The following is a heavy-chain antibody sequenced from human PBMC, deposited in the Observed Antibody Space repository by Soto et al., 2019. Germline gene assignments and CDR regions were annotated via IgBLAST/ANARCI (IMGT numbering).Heavy chain of an antibody. D-gene: IGHD3-10*01. CDR3: ARDRAVRTFYYYYGMDV. V-gene: IGHV6-1*01. J-gene: IGHJ6*02. Sequence: SQTLSLTCAISGDSVSSNSDAWNWIRQSPSRGLEWLGRTYYRPKWYNDYAVSVKSRITINPDTSKNQFSRQLNSVTPEDTAVYYCARDRAVRTFYYYYGMDVWGQGTTVTVSS. CDR2: TYYRPKWYN. CDR1: GDSVSSNSDA.